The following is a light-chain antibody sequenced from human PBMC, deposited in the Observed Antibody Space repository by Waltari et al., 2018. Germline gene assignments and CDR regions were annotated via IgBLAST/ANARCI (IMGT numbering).Light chain of an antibody. J-gene: IGKJ1*01. CDR1: RSVLYSPNNKNY. CDR2: LAS. V-gene: IGKV4-1*01. Sequence: DIVMTQSPDSLAVSLGERATINCKSSRSVLYSPNNKNYLAWYQQRPGQPPKLLIYLASTREYGVPDRFSGSGSGADFTLTISSLQAEDVAIYYCQQYYGDPRTFGQGTKVEIK. CDR3: QQYYGDPRT.